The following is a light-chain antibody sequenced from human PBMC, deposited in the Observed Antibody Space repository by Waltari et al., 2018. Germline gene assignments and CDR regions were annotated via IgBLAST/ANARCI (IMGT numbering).Light chain of an antibody. CDR1: QGISNS. V-gene: IGKV1-NL1*01. CDR2: TAS. J-gene: IGKJ1*01. CDR3: QQYYITTAT. Sequence: DIQMTQSPSSLSASVGDRVTITCRASQGISNSLAWYQQKPGKAPRLLLYTASRLESGVPPRFSGSESGTESGTDYTLTISRLQPEDFATYYCQQYYITTATFGQGTTVEIK.